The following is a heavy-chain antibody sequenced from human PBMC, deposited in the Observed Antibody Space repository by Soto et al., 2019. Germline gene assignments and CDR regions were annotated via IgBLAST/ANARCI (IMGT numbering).Heavy chain of an antibody. CDR2: IRSKAYGGTT. CDR1: GFTFGDYA. Sequence: SLRLSCTASGFTFGDYAMSWVRQAPGKGLEWVGFIRSKAYGGTTEYAASVKARFTISRDDSKSSAYLQMNSLKTEDTAVYYCTREADYDFWSGYYYGMDVWGQGTTVTVSS. J-gene: IGHJ6*02. CDR3: TREADYDFWSGYYYGMDV. V-gene: IGHV3-49*04. D-gene: IGHD3-3*01.